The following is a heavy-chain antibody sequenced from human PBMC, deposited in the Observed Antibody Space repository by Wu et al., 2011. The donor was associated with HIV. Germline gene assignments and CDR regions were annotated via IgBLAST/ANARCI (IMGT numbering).Heavy chain of an antibody. CDR1: GYTFTGYY. D-gene: IGHD2-15*01. J-gene: IGHJ5*02. CDR2: INPNSGAT. V-gene: IGHV1-2*02. CDR3: AREISGGVALWFDP. Sequence: SVKVSCKASGYTFTGYYIHWVRQAPGQGLEWMGWINPNSGATNYAQKFQGRVTMTRDTSISTAYMELSRLTSDDTAVYYCAREISGGVALWFDPWGQGTLVTVSS.